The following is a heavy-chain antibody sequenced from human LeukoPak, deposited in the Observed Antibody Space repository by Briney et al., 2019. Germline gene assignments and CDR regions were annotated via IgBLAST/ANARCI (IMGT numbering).Heavy chain of an antibody. CDR3: AKDGGGWYTTGWYYFDY. CDR1: GFTFSSHN. CDR2: ISGSGRNI. V-gene: IGHV3-23*01. Sequence: GGSLRLSCAASGFTFSSHNMIWVRQAPGKGLEWVSSISGSGRNIYYTDSVKGRFTVSRDNSRNTLYLQMNSLRVDDTALYYCAKDGGGWYTTGWYYFDYWGQGTLVTVSS. D-gene: IGHD6-19*01. J-gene: IGHJ4*02.